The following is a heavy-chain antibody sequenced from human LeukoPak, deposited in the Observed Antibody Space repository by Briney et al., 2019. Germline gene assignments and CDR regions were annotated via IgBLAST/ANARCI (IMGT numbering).Heavy chain of an antibody. Sequence: GGSLRLSCAASGFTFSSYAMSWVRQTPVKGLEWVSVISGSGGSTYYADSVKGRFTISRDNSKNTLYLQMNSLRAEDTAVYYCARDPMIVVPGDYWGQGTLVTVSS. J-gene: IGHJ4*02. CDR3: ARDPMIVVPGDY. D-gene: IGHD3-22*01. CDR2: ISGSGGST. CDR1: GFTFSSYA. V-gene: IGHV3-23*01.